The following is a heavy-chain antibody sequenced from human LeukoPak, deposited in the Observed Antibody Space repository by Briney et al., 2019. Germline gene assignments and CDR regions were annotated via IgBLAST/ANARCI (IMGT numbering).Heavy chain of an antibody. Sequence: PGGSLILSCSASGFTFSGYSMNWVRQAPGKGLEWVSYITISSSTIYYADSVKGRFTISRDNAKNSLYLRMNSLRDGDTAVYYCAKGPAADRYFDYWGQGAVVTVSS. J-gene: IGHJ4*02. D-gene: IGHD6-25*01. CDR2: ITISSSTI. V-gene: IGHV3-48*02. CDR3: AKGPAADRYFDY. CDR1: GFTFSGYS.